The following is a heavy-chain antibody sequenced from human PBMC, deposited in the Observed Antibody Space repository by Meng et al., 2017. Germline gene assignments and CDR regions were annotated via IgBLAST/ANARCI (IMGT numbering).Heavy chain of an antibody. CDR3: ATKNDYGDYFSGY. D-gene: IGHD4-17*01. V-gene: IGHV3-23*01. J-gene: IGHJ4*02. Sequence: GESLKISCVASGFTFSSYAMSWVRQAPGKGLEWVSAISGSGGSTYYADSVKGRFTISRDNAKNSLYLQMNSLRAEDTAVYYCATKNDYGDYFSGYWGQGTLVTVSS. CDR2: ISGSGGST. CDR1: GFTFSSYA.